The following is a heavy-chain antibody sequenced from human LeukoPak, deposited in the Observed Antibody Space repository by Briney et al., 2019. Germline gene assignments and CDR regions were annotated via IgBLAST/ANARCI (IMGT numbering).Heavy chain of an antibody. CDR3: ARGPGSSVYASAIDY. CDR1: GFTFSDYW. J-gene: IGHJ4*02. V-gene: IGHV3-33*08. D-gene: IGHD2-8*01. Sequence: PGGSLRLSCAASGFTFSDYWIHWVRQAPGKGLEWAAVIWHDGNNKYYADSVKGRFTISRDNSKNTLYLQMNTLRAEDTAVYYCARGPGSSVYASAIDYWGQGTLVTVSS. CDR2: IWHDGNNK.